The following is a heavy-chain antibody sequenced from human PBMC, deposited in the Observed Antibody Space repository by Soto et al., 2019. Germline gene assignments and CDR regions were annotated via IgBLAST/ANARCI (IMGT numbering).Heavy chain of an antibody. Sequence: HPGGSLRLSCAASGFTFSSFWMSWVRQAPGKGLEWVANIKTDGSETHYVDSVKGRFTISRDNPKTSLFLQMNSLRVEDTAVYFCTSERYPRFYHGSGSYPYYWGQGTPVTVSS. CDR1: GFTFSSFW. CDR2: IKTDGSET. CDR3: TSERYPRFYHGSGSYPYY. D-gene: IGHD3-10*01. J-gene: IGHJ4*02. V-gene: IGHV3-7*03.